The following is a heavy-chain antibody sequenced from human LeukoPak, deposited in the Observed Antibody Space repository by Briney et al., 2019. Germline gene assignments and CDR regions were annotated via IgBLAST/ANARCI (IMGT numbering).Heavy chain of an antibody. V-gene: IGHV3-23*01. CDR3: AKDVLRWAFDY. CDR2: FGGTGDI. D-gene: IGHD3-16*01. CDR1: GFTLSTTA. Sequence: PGGSLRLSCAASGFTLSTTAMAWVRQAPGKGLELVSGFGGTGDIHYADSVRGRFTTSRDNSKGILYLQMDSLRAEDTAVYYCAKDVLRWAFDYWGQGTLVTVSS. J-gene: IGHJ4*02.